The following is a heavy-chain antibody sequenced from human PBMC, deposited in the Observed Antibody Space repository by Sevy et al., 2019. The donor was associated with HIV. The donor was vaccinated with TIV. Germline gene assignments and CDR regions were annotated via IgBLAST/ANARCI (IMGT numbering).Heavy chain of an antibody. CDR1: GGSFSGYY. CDR2: IIPSGIT. D-gene: IGHD1-26*01. CDR3: ARGQWEHPY. V-gene: IGHV4-34*01. J-gene: IGHJ4*02. Sequence: AESLSLTCAVYGGSFSGYYWSWIRQPPGKGLEWIGEIIPSGITNYNPSLKSRVTISIDTSKNQFSLKVKSVTAADTTIYYCARGQWEHPYWGQGTQVFVSS.